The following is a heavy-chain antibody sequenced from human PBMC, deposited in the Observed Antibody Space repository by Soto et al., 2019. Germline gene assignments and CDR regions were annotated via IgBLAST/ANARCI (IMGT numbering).Heavy chain of an antibody. D-gene: IGHD3-10*01. CDR1: SVSIRSGDYY. Sequence: SETLSLKCTVSSVSIRSGDYYWSWIRQPPGKGLEWIGYMYHSGSNYYNPSLKSRVTISVDTSKNQFSLKLSTVTAADTAVYYCARANIGAAGEVYYYYGMDVWGQGTTVT. CDR3: ARANIGAAGEVYYYYGMDV. J-gene: IGHJ6*02. V-gene: IGHV4-30-4*01. CDR2: MYHSGSN.